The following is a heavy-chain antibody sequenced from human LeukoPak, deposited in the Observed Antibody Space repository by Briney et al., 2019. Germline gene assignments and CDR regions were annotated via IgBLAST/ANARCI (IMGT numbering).Heavy chain of an antibody. J-gene: IGHJ6*02. CDR3: ARGGVGLVIIPGWEYDYYGLDV. Sequence: PGGSLRLSCAASGFTLSTYSMNWVRQAPGKGLEWVSSISSSSSYMYYADSVKGRFIISRDNAKNSLHLQMNSLRAEDTAVYYRARGGVGLVIIPGWEYDYYGLDVWGQGTTVTVSS. V-gene: IGHV3-21*01. CDR2: ISSSSSYM. D-gene: IGHD3/OR15-3a*01. CDR1: GFTLSTYS.